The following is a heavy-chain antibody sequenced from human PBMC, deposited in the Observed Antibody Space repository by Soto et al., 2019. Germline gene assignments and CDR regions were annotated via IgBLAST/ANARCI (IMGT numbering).Heavy chain of an antibody. CDR1: GFTFSSYA. Sequence: GGSLRLSCAASGFTFSSYAMHWVRQAPGKGLEWVAVISYDGSNKYYADSVKGRFTISRDNSKNTLYLQMNSLRAEDTAVYYCAKDMGYWGQGTLVTVSS. CDR2: ISYDGSNK. D-gene: IGHD3-10*01. CDR3: AKDMGY. J-gene: IGHJ4*02. V-gene: IGHV3-30*14.